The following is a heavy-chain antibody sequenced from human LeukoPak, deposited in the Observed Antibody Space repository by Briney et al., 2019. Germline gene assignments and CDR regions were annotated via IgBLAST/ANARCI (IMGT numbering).Heavy chain of an antibody. CDR1: GGSISSYY. Sequence: SETLSLTCTVSGGSISSYYWSWIRQPPGKGLEWIGYIYYSGSTNYNPSLKSRVTISVDTSKNQFSLKLSSVTAADTAVYYCARVAYSSSWYYWFDPWGQGTLVTVSS. CDR3: ARVAYSSSWYYWFDP. CDR2: IYYSGST. J-gene: IGHJ5*02. D-gene: IGHD6-13*01. V-gene: IGHV4-59*08.